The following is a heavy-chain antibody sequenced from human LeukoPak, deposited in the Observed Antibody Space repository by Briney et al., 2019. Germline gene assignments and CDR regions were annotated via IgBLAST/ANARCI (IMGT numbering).Heavy chain of an antibody. CDR1: GYTFTGYY. D-gene: IGHD3-3*01. V-gene: IGHV1-2*02. Sequence: ASVKVSCKASGYTFTGYYRHWVRQAPGQGLEWMGWINPNSGGTNYAQKFQGRVTMTRDTSISTAYMELSRLRSDDTAVYYCARGPMGRFLEWLGAFDIWGQGTMVTVPS. J-gene: IGHJ3*02. CDR3: ARGPMGRFLEWLGAFDI. CDR2: INPNSGGT.